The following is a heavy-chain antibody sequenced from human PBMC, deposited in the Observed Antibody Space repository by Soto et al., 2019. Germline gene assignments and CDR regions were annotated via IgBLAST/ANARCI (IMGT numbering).Heavy chain of an antibody. CDR1: RFSFSSFG. D-gene: IGHD3-3*01. V-gene: IGHV3-33*01. Sequence: QVQLVESGGGEVQPGKSLRLSCAASRFSFSSFGMHWVRQAPGKGLEWVAFIWFDGSNKYYADSVKGRFTISRDNSKNTLYLQMNSLRAEDTAVYYCARDPWEAILGVDSHWYGMDVWGQGTAVTVSS. CDR2: IWFDGSNK. J-gene: IGHJ6*02. CDR3: ARDPWEAILGVDSHWYGMDV.